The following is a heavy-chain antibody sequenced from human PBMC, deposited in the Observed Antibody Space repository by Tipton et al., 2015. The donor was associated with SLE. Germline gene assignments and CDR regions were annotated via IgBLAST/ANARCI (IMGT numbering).Heavy chain of an antibody. J-gene: IGHJ6*03. CDR1: GGSISSYY. V-gene: IGHV4-59*01. CDR3: ARGLRQLAHYYYYYMGV. CDR2: IYYSGST. Sequence: TLSLTCTVSGGSISSYYWSWIRQPPGKGLEWIGYIYYSGSTNYNPSLKSRVTISVDTSKNQFSLKLSSVTAADTAVYYCARGLRQLAHYYYYYMGVWGKGTTVTVSS. D-gene: IGHD6-13*01.